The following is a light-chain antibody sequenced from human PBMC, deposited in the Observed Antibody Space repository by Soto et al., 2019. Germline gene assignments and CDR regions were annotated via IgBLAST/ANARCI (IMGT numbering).Light chain of an antibody. CDR2: GAS. V-gene: IGKV3-20*01. Sequence: EIVMTQSPGTLSLSPGETVTLSCRASQSIDSNYLSWYQQKAGQAPRLLIHGASTRATGIPDRFSGSGSGTDFTLTISRLEPEDFAVYYCQQYGGSPRTFGQGTKVDI. CDR1: QSIDSNY. J-gene: IGKJ1*01. CDR3: QQYGGSPRT.